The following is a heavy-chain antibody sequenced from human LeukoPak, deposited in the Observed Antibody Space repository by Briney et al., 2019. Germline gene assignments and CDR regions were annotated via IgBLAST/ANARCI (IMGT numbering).Heavy chain of an antibody. J-gene: IGHJ4*02. CDR3: ARGGKWIHDY. CDR1: GGSISSYY. Sequence: SETLSLTCTVSGGSISSYYWSWIRQPPGKGLEWIGYIYYSGSTNYNPSLKSRVTISVDTSKNQFSLKLSSVTAADTAVYYCARGGKWIHDYWGQGTLVTVSS. CDR2: IYYSGST. D-gene: IGHD5-18*01. V-gene: IGHV4-59*08.